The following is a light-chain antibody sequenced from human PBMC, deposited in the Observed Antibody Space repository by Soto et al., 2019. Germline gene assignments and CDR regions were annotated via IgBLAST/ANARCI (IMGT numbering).Light chain of an antibody. CDR3: SSYTSNYIVV. CDR1: NSDVGGYNY. CDR2: EAT. J-gene: IGLJ2*01. Sequence: QSALTQPPSASGSPGQSVAISCTGTNSDVGGYNYVSWYQHHPGKVPKLMIYEATKRPSGVPDRFSGSKSGNTASLTVSGLQAEDEAEYYCSSYTSNYIVVLGGGTKLTVL. V-gene: IGLV2-8*01.